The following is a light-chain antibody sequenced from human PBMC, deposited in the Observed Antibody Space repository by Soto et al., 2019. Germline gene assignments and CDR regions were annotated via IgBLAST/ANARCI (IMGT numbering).Light chain of an antibody. V-gene: IGKV1-6*01. J-gene: IGKJ4*01. Sequence: AIQMTQSPSSLSASVGDRVTITCRASQGIRNDLGWYQQKPGKAPNLLIYAASTLQSGVPSRFSGSGSGTDFTLTIGSLQPEDFANYYCLQDYDYPLTFGGGTKVEIK. CDR1: QGIRND. CDR3: LQDYDYPLT. CDR2: AAS.